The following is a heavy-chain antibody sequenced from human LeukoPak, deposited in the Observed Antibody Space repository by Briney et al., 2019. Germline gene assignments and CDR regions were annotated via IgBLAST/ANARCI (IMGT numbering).Heavy chain of an antibody. J-gene: IGHJ4*02. V-gene: IGHV1-8*01. Sequence: ASVKVSCKASGYTFTSYDINWVRQATGQRLEWMGWMIPGNGNTSYAQKFQERVTITRNMSISTAYMELSSLRSEDTAVYYCAASAFTMIPPDYWGEGTLVTVSS. CDR1: GYTFTSYD. CDR3: AASAFTMIPPDY. D-gene: IGHD3-22*01. CDR2: MIPGNGNT.